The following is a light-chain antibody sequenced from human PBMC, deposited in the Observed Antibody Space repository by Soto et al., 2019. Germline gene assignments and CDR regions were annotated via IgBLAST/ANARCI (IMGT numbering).Light chain of an antibody. Sequence: AIRMTQSPSSFSASTGDRVTITCRASQGISSYLAWYQQKPGKAPKLLIYAASTLQSGVPSRFSGSGSGTDFTLTISCLQSEDFATYYCQQYYSYPWTFGHGTKVDIK. CDR3: QQYYSYPWT. V-gene: IGKV1-8*01. CDR2: AAS. J-gene: IGKJ1*01. CDR1: QGISSY.